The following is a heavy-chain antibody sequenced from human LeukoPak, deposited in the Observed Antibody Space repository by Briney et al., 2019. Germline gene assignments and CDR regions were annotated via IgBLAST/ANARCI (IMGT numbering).Heavy chain of an antibody. Sequence: SSVKVSCKASGGTSSSYAISWVRQAPGQGLEWMGGIIPIFGTANYAQKFQGRVTITTDESTSTAYMELSSLRSEDTAVYYCAVTESGYSYGSPSYYFDYWGQGTLVTVSS. J-gene: IGHJ4*02. D-gene: IGHD5-18*01. CDR3: AVTESGYSYGSPSYYFDY. CDR2: IIPIFGTA. V-gene: IGHV1-69*05. CDR1: GGTSSSYA.